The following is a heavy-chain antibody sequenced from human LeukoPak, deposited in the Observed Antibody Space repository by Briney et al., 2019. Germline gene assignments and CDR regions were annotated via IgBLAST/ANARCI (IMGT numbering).Heavy chain of an antibody. D-gene: IGHD3-10*01. CDR3: ARGRYTYYYGSGSYFGLDP. Sequence: GGSVRVSCEASGGTFSSYAMSWVRQAPGQGLEWMGGIFPIFGTANYAQKFQGRVTIPADESTSTASMELSTLRSEDTAVYYCARGRYTYYYGSGSYFGLDPWGQGTLVTVSS. V-gene: IGHV1-69*13. CDR2: IFPIFGTA. J-gene: IGHJ5*02. CDR1: GGTFSSYA.